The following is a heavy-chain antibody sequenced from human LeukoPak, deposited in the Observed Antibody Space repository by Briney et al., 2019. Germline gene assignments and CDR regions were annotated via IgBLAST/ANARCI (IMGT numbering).Heavy chain of an antibody. CDR1: GFTFSSFG. Sequence: GRSLRLSCAASGFTFSSFGMHWVRQAPGKGLEWVAVISYDGSYKNYVDSVKGRFTISRDNSKNTLYLQMNSLRAEDTAVYYCASAGELRYFDWFFDYWGQGTLVTVSS. D-gene: IGHD3-9*01. J-gene: IGHJ4*02. CDR2: ISYDGSYK. V-gene: IGHV3-30*03. CDR3: ASAGELRYFDWFFDY.